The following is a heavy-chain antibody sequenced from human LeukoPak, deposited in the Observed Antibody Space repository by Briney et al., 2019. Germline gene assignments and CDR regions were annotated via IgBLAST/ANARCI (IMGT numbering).Heavy chain of an antibody. Sequence: PGGSLRHSCAASGLHLNYYWMIWLRQAPGKGLEWVANIKQDGSEQYYVDSVKGRFTISRDNAENSLYLQMNSLRAEDTAVYYCAGLVDYGDYWDYWGQGDLVTVSS. CDR3: AGLVDYGDYWDY. CDR2: IKQDGSEQ. CDR1: GLHLNYYW. V-gene: IGHV3-7*01. D-gene: IGHD4-17*01. J-gene: IGHJ4*02.